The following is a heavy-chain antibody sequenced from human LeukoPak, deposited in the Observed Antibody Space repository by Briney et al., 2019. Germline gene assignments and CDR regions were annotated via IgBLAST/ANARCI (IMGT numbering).Heavy chain of an antibody. J-gene: IGHJ4*02. CDR2: IWYDGSNQ. CDR3: ARDPVDSSGWLSDY. D-gene: IGHD6-19*01. V-gene: IGHV3-33*01. CDR1: GFTFSSYG. Sequence: GGSLRLSCAASGFTFSSYGMHWVRQAPGKGLEWVAIIWYDGSNQFYADSVKGRFTISRDNSKNTLYLQMNSLRAEDTAVYYCARDPVDSSGWLSDYWGQGTLVTVSS.